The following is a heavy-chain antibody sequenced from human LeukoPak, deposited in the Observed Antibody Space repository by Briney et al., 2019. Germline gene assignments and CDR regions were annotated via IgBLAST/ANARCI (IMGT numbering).Heavy chain of an antibody. Sequence: SETPSLTCTVSGGSISSGDYYWSWIRQPPGKGLEWIGHIYHSGITYYNPSLKSRVTISVDTSKNQFSLKLSSVTAADTAVYYCARHNYVPAAMVDVWGKGTTVTVSS. CDR3: ARHNYVPAAMVDV. D-gene: IGHD2-2*01. J-gene: IGHJ6*04. CDR2: IYHSGIT. CDR1: GGSISSGDYY. V-gene: IGHV4-30-4*08.